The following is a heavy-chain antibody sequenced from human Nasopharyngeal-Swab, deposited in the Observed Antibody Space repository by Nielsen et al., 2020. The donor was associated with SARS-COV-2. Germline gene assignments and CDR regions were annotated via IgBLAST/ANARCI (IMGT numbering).Heavy chain of an antibody. CDR3: ARDRYYDILTGYAYYYYGMDV. D-gene: IGHD3-9*01. J-gene: IGHJ6*02. V-gene: IGHV1-69*13. CDR1: GGTFSSYA. CDR2: IIPIFGTA. Sequence: SVKVSCKASGGTFSSYAISWVRQAPGQGLEWMGGIIPIFGTASYAQKFQGRVTITADESTSTAYMELSSLRSEDTAVYYCARDRYYDILTGYAYYYYGMDVWGQGTTVTVSS.